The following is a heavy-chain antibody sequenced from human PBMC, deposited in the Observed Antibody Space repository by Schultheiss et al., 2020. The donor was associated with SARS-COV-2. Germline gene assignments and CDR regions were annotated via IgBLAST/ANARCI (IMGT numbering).Heavy chain of an antibody. CDR1: GFTFSSYA. J-gene: IGHJ6*03. Sequence: GGSLRLSCAASGFTFSSYALHWVRRAPGKGLEWVSAIGTGGDTYYADSVMGRFTISRDNSKNKLYLQMNSLRADDTAVYYCAKVPSPFVDYYYMDVWGKGTTVTVSS. CDR2: IGTGGDT. CDR3: AKVPSPFVDYYYMDV. V-gene: IGHV3/OR16-10*01. D-gene: IGHD2-15*01.